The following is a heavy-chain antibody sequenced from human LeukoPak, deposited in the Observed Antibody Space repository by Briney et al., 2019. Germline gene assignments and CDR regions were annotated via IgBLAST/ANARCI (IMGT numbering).Heavy chain of an antibody. Sequence: GESLKISCKGSGYSFTNYWIGWVRQMPGKGLEWMGIIYPGDSDTRYSPSFQGQVTISADKSISTAYLQWSSLKASDTAMYYCARHLTSHCSSTSCYGAFDIWGQGTMVTVSS. D-gene: IGHD2-2*01. J-gene: IGHJ3*02. V-gene: IGHV5-51*01. CDR1: GYSFTNYW. CDR2: IYPGDSDT. CDR3: ARHLTSHCSSTSCYGAFDI.